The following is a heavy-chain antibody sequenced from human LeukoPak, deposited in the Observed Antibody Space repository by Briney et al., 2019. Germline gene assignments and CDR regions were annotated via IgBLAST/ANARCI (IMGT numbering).Heavy chain of an antibody. CDR2: MNPNSGNT. D-gene: IGHD6-13*01. V-gene: IGHV1-8*01. J-gene: IGHJ6*01. CDR1: VYTFTSYD. Sequence: ASVTVSCKCSVYTFTSYDINWVRQATGQGQEWMGWMNPNSGNTGYAHKFQGRVTMNRNTSIITAYMELISLRSEDTAVYYCASIPAAAETYYDYGMDVWGQGTTVTVS. CDR3: ASIPAAAETYYDYGMDV.